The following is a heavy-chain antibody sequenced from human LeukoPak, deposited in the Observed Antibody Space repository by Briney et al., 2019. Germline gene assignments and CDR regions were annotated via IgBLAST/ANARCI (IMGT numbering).Heavy chain of an antibody. V-gene: IGHV4-30-2*01. Sequence: SETLSLTCAVSGGSISSGGYSWSWIRQPPGKGLEWIGYIYHSGSTYYNPSLKSRVTISVDRSKNQFSLKLSSATAADTAVYYCARGDPSGMDVWGQGTTVTVSS. CDR2: IYHSGST. CDR1: GGSISSGGYS. J-gene: IGHJ6*02. D-gene: IGHD2-21*02. CDR3: ARGDPSGMDV.